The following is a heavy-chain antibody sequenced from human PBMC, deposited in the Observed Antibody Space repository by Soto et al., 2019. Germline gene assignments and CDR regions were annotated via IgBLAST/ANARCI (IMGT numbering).Heavy chain of an antibody. V-gene: IGHV3-30*18. CDR2: VSYDGNVN. J-gene: IGHJ2*01. CDR3: AKEGGWNNWYFDL. D-gene: IGHD6-19*01. CDR1: GFTFSGYG. Sequence: QVQLVESGGGVVQPGMSLRISCAASGFTFSGYGMHWVRQAPGKGLEWAAVVSYDGNVNYYADYVEGRFTISRDNSKNTLFLQMNSLRCDDTAVYYCAKEGGWNNWYFDLCCRGTLVTVSS.